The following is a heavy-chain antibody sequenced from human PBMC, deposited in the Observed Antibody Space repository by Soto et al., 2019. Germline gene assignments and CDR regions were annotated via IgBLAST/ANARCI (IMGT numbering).Heavy chain of an antibody. CDR1: GYTFTSYG. CDR3: ARDGQGRGMVATFGY. CDR2: ISAYNGNT. V-gene: IGHV1-18*01. Sequence: GASVKVSCKASGYTFTSYGISWVRQAPGQGLEWMGWISAYNGNTNYAQKLQGRVTMTTDTSTSTAYMELRSLRSDDTAVYYCARDGQGRGMVATFGYWGQGTLVTVSS. J-gene: IGHJ4*02. D-gene: IGHD5-12*01.